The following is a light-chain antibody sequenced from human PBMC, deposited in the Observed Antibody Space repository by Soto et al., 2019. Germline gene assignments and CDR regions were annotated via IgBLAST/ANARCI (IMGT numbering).Light chain of an antibody. V-gene: IGLV2-14*03. CDR3: SSFTGPTTLDV. CDR2: GVS. J-gene: IGLJ1*01. Sequence: QSALTQPASVSGSPGQSVTISCTGTSSDVGAYKYVSWYQKHPGKAPKLMIYGVSNRPSGISNRFSGSKPGNTAFLTISGLQPEDEADYYCSSFTGPTTLDVFGTGTKVTVL. CDR1: SSDVGAYKY.